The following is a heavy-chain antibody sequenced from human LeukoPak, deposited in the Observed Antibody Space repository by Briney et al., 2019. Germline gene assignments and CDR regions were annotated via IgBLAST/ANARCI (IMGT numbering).Heavy chain of an antibody. CDR1: GYSFTSYW. Sequence: AGESLKISCKGSGYSFTSYWIGWVRQMPGKGLEWMGIIYPGDSDTRYSPSFQGQVTISADKSISTAYLQWSSLKASDTAMYYCARPSSDYDFWSGSVNYWGQGTLVTVSS. V-gene: IGHV5-51*01. D-gene: IGHD3-3*01. CDR2: IYPGDSDT. J-gene: IGHJ4*02. CDR3: ARPSSDYDFWSGSVNY.